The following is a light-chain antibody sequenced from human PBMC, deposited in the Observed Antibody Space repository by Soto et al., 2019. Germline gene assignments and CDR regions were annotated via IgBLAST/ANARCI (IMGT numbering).Light chain of an antibody. CDR1: QGISSY. CDR2: AVS. CDR3: LQLYSYRLT. Sequence: DIPLTQSPSFLSASVGDRVTITCRASQGISSYFAWYQQKPGKAPKLMIYAVSTLQSRVPSRFSGSAAGTEFTLTVSSLQPEDFATYYCLQLYSYRLTFGGGTKVEIK. V-gene: IGKV1-9*01. J-gene: IGKJ4*01.